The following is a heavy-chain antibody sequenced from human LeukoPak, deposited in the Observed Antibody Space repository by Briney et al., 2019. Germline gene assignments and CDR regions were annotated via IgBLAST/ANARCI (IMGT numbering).Heavy chain of an antibody. J-gene: IGHJ1*01. CDR2: ISGSGGST. D-gene: IGHD4-17*01. CDR3: AYGAEYFQH. V-gene: IGHV3-23*01. CDR1: GFTFSSYG. Sequence: GGTLRLSCAASGFTFSSYGMSWVRQAPGKGLEWVSAISGSGGSTYYADSVKGRFTISRDNAKNSLYLQMNSLRAEDTAVYYCAYGAEYFQHWGQGTLVTVSS.